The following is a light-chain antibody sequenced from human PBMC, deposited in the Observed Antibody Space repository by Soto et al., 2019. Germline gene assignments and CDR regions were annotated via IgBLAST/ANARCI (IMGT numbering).Light chain of an antibody. Sequence: QSVLTQPPSASGSPGQSVTISCTGTTGDIGVYDFVSWYQHHPGKAPRLIIYEVVQRPSGVPDRFSGSKSGNTASLTVSGLQAADEADYFCKSYAGSNTYVFGSGTKLTVL. CDR2: EVV. V-gene: IGLV2-8*01. CDR3: KSYAGSNTYV. CDR1: TGDIGVYDF. J-gene: IGLJ1*01.